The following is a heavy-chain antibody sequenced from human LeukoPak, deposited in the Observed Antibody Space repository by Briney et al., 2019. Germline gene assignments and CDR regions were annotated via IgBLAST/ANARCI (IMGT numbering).Heavy chain of an antibody. CDR2: IQYDRTNE. Sequence: PGGSLRLSCAASGFPFSGYGMHWVRQAPGKGLEWVAYIQYDRTNEQYAHSVKGRFRISRDNSKNTLYLQMNSLRAEDTAVYYCARASRSIAARFDYWGQGTLVTVSS. J-gene: IGHJ4*02. CDR1: GFPFSGYG. V-gene: IGHV3-30*02. D-gene: IGHD6-6*01. CDR3: ARASRSIAARFDY.